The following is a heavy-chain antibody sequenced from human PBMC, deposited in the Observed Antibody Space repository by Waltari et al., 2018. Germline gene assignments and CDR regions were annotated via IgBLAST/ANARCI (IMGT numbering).Heavy chain of an antibody. D-gene: IGHD6-13*01. V-gene: IGHV3-30*18. CDR3: AKDLRYSSSWYGGDFDY. J-gene: IGHJ4*02. CDR1: GFTFSSYG. Sequence: QVQLVESGGGVVQPGRSLRLSCAASGFTFSSYGMHWVRPAPGKGLEWVAVISYDGSNKYYADSVKGRFTISRDNSKNTLYLQMNSLRAEDTAVYYCAKDLRYSSSWYGGDFDYWGQGTLVTVSS. CDR2: ISYDGSNK.